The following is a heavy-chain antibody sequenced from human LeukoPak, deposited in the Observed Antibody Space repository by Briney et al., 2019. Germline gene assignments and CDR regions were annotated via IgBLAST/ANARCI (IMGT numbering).Heavy chain of an antibody. CDR2: ISYDGSNK. Sequence: GRSLRLSCAASGFTFSSYGMHWVRQAPGKGLEWVAVISYDGSNKYYADSVKGRFTISRDNSKNTLYLQMNSLRAEDTAVYYCAKDYYDSSGYYEPPFDYWGQGTLVTVSS. CDR1: GFTFSSYG. J-gene: IGHJ4*02. V-gene: IGHV3-30*18. D-gene: IGHD3-22*01. CDR3: AKDYYDSSGYYEPPFDY.